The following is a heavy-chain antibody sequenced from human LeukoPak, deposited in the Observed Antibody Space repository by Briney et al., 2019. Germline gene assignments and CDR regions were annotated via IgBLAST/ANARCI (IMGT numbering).Heavy chain of an antibody. CDR1: GFIFSSYG. Sequence: GRSLRLSCAASGFIFSSYGMHWVRQAPGKGLEWVAFIWNDGINKYYADSVKGRFTISRDNSKNTLYLQMNSLRAEDTAVYYCAKGAAGATTQIVVVPAATTRDYYYYGMDVWGQGTTVTVSS. CDR3: AKGAAGATTQIVVVPAATTRDYYYYGMDV. V-gene: IGHV3-33*06. D-gene: IGHD2-2*01. CDR2: IWNDGINK. J-gene: IGHJ6*02.